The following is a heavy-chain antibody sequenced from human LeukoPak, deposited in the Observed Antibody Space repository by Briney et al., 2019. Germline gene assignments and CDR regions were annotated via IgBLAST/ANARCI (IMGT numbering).Heavy chain of an antibody. CDR1: GFSFSDFF. CDR2: ISTSGTTI. Sequence: GGSLRLSCAASGFSFSDFFFSWLRQAPGKGLEWVSYISTSGTTIYYADSVKGRFTISRDNAKNSLYLQMNSLRAEDTAVYYCARVTNYYDSGAYYRPIDYWGQGTLVTVTS. J-gene: IGHJ4*02. V-gene: IGHV3-11*01. D-gene: IGHD3-22*01. CDR3: ARVTNYYDSGAYYRPIDY.